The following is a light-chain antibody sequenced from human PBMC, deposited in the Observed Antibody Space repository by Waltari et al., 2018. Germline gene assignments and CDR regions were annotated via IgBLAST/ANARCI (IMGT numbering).Light chain of an antibody. Sequence: DRVTITCRASQSISSYLDWYQQKPGKAPKLLIYGASSLQGGVPSRFSGSGSGTDFTLTISSLQPEDFATYYCQQSYRTPRTFGQGTKVEIE. J-gene: IGKJ1*01. CDR3: QQSYRTPRT. CDR2: GAS. V-gene: IGKV1-39*01. CDR1: QSISSY.